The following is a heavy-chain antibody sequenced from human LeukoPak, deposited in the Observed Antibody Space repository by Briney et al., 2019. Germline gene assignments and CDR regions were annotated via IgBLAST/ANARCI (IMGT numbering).Heavy chain of an antibody. CDR3: ARDRVGSGWPRPYYFEV. CDR1: GYTFTGYY. D-gene: IGHD6-19*01. J-gene: IGHJ4*02. CDR2: INPNSGGT. V-gene: IGHV1-2*02. Sequence: GASVKVSCKASGYTFTGYYMHWVRQAPGQGLEWMGWINPNSGGTNYAQKFQGRVTMTRDTSISTAYMELSRLRSDDTAVYYCARDRVGSGWPRPYYFEVWGQGTLVTVSS.